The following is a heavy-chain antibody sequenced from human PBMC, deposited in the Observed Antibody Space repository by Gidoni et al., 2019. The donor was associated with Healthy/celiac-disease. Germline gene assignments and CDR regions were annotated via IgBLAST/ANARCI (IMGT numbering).Heavy chain of an antibody. CDR1: GFTFSSYS. V-gene: IGHV3-21*01. Sequence: EVQLVESGGGLVKPGGSLRLSCAASGFTFSSYSMNWVRQVPGKGLEWVSSISSSSSYIYYADSVKGRFTISRDNAKNSLYLQMNSLRAEDTAVYYCARDNGQKAYYFDYWGQGTLVTVSS. CDR2: ISSSSSYI. CDR3: ARDNGQKAYYFDY. D-gene: IGHD2-8*01. J-gene: IGHJ4*02.